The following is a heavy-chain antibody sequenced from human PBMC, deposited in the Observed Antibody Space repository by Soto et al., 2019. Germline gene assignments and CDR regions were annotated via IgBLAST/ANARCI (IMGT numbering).Heavy chain of an antibody. CDR2: IYYSGST. J-gene: IGHJ6*03. Sequence: TSETLSLTCTVSGGSISSSSYYWGWIRQPPGKGLEWIGSIYYSGSTYYNPSLKSRVTISVDTSKNQFSLKLSSVTAADTAVYYCARGYYYYYMDVWGKGTTVTVSS. CDR3: ARGYYYYYMDV. CDR1: GGSISSSSYY. V-gene: IGHV4-39*01.